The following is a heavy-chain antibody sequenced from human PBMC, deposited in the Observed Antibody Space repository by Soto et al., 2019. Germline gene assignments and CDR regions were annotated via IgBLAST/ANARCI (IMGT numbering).Heavy chain of an antibody. D-gene: IGHD2-15*01. CDR3: ASAGGQSYVQH. J-gene: IGHJ1*01. Sequence: DVYLLESGGALVQPGGSLRLSCAVSGFTFTNYAMNWVRQAPGKGLEWVSAISPNSGNTYYADSVKGRFTISRDNSKNTLYLQMNNLRVEDMAILSCASAGGQSYVQHWGQGTLVTVSS. CDR1: GFTFTNYA. V-gene: IGHV3-23*01. CDR2: ISPNSGNT.